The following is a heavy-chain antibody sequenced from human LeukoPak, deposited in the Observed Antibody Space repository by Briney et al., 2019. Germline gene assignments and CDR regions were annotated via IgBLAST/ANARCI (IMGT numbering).Heavy chain of an antibody. CDR2: INPNSGGT. V-gene: IGHV1-2*02. CDR1: GYTFTGYY. CDR3: ARNYYGSGSHAEDY. D-gene: IGHD3-10*01. Sequence: ASVKVSCKASGYTFTGYYMHWVRQAPGQGLEWMGWINPNSGGTNYAQKFQGRVTMTRVTSISTAYMELSRLRSDDTAVYYCARNYYGSGSHAEDYWGQGTLVTVSS. J-gene: IGHJ4*02.